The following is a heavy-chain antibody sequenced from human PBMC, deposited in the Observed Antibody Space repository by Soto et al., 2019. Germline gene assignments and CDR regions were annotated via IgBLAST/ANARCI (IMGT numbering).Heavy chain of an antibody. CDR3: ARPASGGSRDAFDV. Sequence: GESLKISCKASGYKFTTFWLNWVLQTPWKGLEWLGRIDPTDSFTNYSPPFEGHVTISVDRSISTAYLQWNSLQASDTAIYYCARPASGGSRDAFDVWGQGTTVTVSS. CDR1: GYKFTTFW. CDR2: IDPTDSFT. J-gene: IGHJ3*01. V-gene: IGHV5-10-1*01. D-gene: IGHD2-15*01.